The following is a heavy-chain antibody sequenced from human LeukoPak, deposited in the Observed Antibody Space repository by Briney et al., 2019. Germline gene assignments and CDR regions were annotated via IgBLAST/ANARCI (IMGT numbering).Heavy chain of an antibody. V-gene: IGHV3-21*01. CDR2: ISGSGLYI. J-gene: IGHJ6*03. CDR1: GFSFDTYT. D-gene: IGHD1-14*01. CDR3: ARDHRPEIQYYYMDV. Sequence: GGSLRLSCAASGFSFDTYTMNWVRQAPGRGLEWVSSISGSGLYIFYADSVKGRFTISRDNAKNSLYLQMNSLRAEDTAVYYCARDHRPEIQYYYMDVWGKGTTVAVSS.